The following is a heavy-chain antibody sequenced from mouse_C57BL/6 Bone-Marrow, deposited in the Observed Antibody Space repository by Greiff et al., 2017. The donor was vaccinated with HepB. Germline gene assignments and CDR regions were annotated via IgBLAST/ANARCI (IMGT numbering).Heavy chain of an antibody. V-gene: IGHV5-6*01. CDR1: GFTFSSYG. D-gene: IGHD2-3*01. J-gene: IGHJ2*01. Sequence: DVHLVESGGDLVKPGGSLKLSCAASGFTFSSYGMSWVRQTPDKRLEWVATISSGGSYTYYPDSVKGRFTISRDNAKNTLYLQMSSLKSEDTAMYYCARFYDGLGNYWGQGTTLTVSS. CDR3: ARFYDGLGNY. CDR2: ISSGGSYT.